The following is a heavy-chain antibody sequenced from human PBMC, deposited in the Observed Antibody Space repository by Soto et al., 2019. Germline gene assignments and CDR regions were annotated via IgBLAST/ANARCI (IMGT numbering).Heavy chain of an antibody. V-gene: IGHV3-30-3*01. CDR1: GFTFSSYA. D-gene: IGHD3-3*01. CDR3: ARDGGDL. CDR2: ISYDGSRT. J-gene: IGHJ2*01. Sequence: QVQLVESGGDVAQPGRSLRLSCAASGFTFSSYAMHWVRQAPGKGLEWVTIISYDGSRTSYADSVRGRFTISRDNSKNTLYLKMSSLTTDDTAVYYCARDGGDLWGRGTLVAVSS.